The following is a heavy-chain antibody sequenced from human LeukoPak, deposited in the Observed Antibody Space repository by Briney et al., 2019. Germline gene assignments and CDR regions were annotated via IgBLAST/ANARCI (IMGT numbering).Heavy chain of an antibody. CDR3: ARLQYSNGYVDY. CDR2: IYPDDSDT. CDR1: GYSFTNYW. J-gene: IGHJ4*02. Sequence: GESLKISCPGSGYSFTNYWIGWVRQMPGKGPEWRGIIYPDDSDTRYRPSFQGQVTISADKSIATAYLQWSSLKASDTAMYYCARLQYSNGYVDYWGQGTLVTVSS. D-gene: IGHD5-18*01. V-gene: IGHV5-51*01.